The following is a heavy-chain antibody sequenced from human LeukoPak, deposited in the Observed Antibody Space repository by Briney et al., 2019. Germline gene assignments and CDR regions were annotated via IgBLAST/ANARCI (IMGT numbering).Heavy chain of an antibody. CDR1: GFTVSSNH. CDR3: ARDSSSHYFDY. D-gene: IGHD6-6*01. J-gene: IGHJ4*02. CDR2: IYTGGTT. V-gene: IGHV3-66*01. Sequence: GGSLRLSCAASGFTVSSNHMNWVRQAPGKGLEWVSIIYTGGTTHYADSLKGRFTISRDDSQNTLDLQMNSLRAEDTAVYYCARDSSSHYFDYWGQGTLVTVPS.